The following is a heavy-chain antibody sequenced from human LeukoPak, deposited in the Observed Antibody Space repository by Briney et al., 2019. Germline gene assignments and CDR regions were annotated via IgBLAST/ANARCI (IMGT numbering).Heavy chain of an antibody. J-gene: IGHJ6*03. CDR1: GFIFNSYD. CDR3: VREGGPYSHYYYMDV. D-gene: IGHD3-16*01. Sequence: GGSLRLSCAASGFIFNSYDMDWVRQAPGKGLEWVAPISTYSTYIKYGDSVKGRFTISRDNANSSLSLQMNSLKVEDTAVYYCVREGGPYSHYYYMDVWGKGTTVAVSS. V-gene: IGHV3-21*01. CDR2: ISTYSTYI.